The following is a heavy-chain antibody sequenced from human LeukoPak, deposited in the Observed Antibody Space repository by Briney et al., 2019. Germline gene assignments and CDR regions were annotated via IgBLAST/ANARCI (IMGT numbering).Heavy chain of an antibody. CDR2: INSYGSST. CDR1: GFTFSSYW. Sequence: GGSLRLSCAASGFTFSSYWMHCVRQSPGKALVWVSRINSYGSSTSYADSVKGRFTISRDNAKNTLYMQMNSLRAEDTAVYYCARDRRLAVATLGVWGQGTLVTVSS. V-gene: IGHV3-74*01. CDR3: ARDRRLAVATLGV. J-gene: IGHJ4*02. D-gene: IGHD3-16*01.